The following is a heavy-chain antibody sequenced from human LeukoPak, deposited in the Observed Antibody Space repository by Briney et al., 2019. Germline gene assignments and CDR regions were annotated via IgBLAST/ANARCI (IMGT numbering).Heavy chain of an antibody. J-gene: IGHJ4*02. D-gene: IGHD3-9*01. Sequence: ASARVSCKTSGYTLTNYLMHWVRQAPGQGLEWMGIINPSGVSTSYAQKFQGRVTMTRDTSTSTVHMELSSLRSEDTAVYYCAREGYDILTGYSFDFWGQGTLVSVSS. CDR2: INPSGVST. CDR3: AREGYDILTGYSFDF. CDR1: GYTLTNYL. V-gene: IGHV1-46*01.